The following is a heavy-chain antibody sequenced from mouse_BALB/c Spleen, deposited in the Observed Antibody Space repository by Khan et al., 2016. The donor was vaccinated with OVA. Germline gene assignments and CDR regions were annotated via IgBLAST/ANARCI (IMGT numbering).Heavy chain of an antibody. CDR3: ARQPYYHYSIMDY. D-gene: IGHD2-4*01. CDR2: IWSDGGT. V-gene: IGHV2-6-1*01. Sequence: QVQLKESGPGLVAPSQRLSITCTISGFSLTNYGVHWVRKPPGKGLKWLVVIWSDGGTTYNSALKSRLTISKDNSKSQVSLKMNRHQTDDTAVYFCARQPYYHYSIMDYWGQGTSVTVSS. J-gene: IGHJ4*01. CDR1: GFSLTNYG.